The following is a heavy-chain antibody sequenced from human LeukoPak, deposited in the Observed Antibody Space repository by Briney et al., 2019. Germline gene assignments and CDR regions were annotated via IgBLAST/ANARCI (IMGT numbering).Heavy chain of an antibody. J-gene: IGHJ4*02. CDR1: GGSFSGYY. CDR3: ARVTSRSPGY. Sequence: SETLSLTCAVYGGSFSGYYWSWIRQPPGKGLEWIGEINHSGSTNYNPSLKSRVTISVDTSKHPFSLKLSSVTAADTAVYYCARVTSRSPGYWGQGTLVTVSS. D-gene: IGHD1-26*01. V-gene: IGHV4-34*01. CDR2: INHSGST.